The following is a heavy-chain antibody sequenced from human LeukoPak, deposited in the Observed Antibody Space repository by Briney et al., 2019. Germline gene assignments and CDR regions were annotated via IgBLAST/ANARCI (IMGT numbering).Heavy chain of an antibody. V-gene: IGHV5-51*01. CDR2: IYPGDSDT. CDR3: ARLPPYSYRPFDAFDI. J-gene: IGHJ3*02. Sequence: GESLKISCKGSGYSFTTYWIGWVRQMPGKGLEWMGIIYPGDSDTRYSPSFQGQVTISADKSISTAYLQWNSLKASDTAMYYCARLPPYSYRPFDAFDIWGQGTMVTVSS. CDR1: GYSFTTYW. D-gene: IGHD5-18*01.